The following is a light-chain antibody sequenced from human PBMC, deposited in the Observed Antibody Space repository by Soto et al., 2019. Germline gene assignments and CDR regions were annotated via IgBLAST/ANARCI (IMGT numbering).Light chain of an antibody. CDR2: GAS. CDR3: QQYGTSPYT. Sequence: EIVLTQTPGTLSLSPGERAALSCRASQSVTSSYLAWYQQKPGQAPRLLIYGASSRATGIPDRFSGSGSGTDFSLTISRLETEDFAVYYCQQYGTSPYTFDQGTKLEI. V-gene: IGKV3-20*01. J-gene: IGKJ2*01. CDR1: QSVTSSY.